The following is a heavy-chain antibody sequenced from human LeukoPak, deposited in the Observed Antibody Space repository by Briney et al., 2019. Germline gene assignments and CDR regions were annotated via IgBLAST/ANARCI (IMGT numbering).Heavy chain of an antibody. V-gene: IGHV4-59*12. Sequence: TSETLSLTCTVSGDSISSSYWSWIRQPPGKGLEWIGYVSYSGSSKYNPSLKSRVTISVDTSKNQFSLKLSSVTAADTAVYYCASSRVYRSSWYDYFDNWGQGTLVTVSS. J-gene: IGHJ4*02. D-gene: IGHD6-13*01. CDR1: GDSISSSY. CDR3: ASSRVYRSSWYDYFDN. CDR2: VSYSGSS.